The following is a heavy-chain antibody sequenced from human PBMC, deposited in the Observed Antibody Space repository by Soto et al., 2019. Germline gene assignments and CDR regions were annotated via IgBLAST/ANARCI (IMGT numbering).Heavy chain of an antibody. V-gene: IGHV3-30*18. Sequence: GGSLRLSCAASGFTFNIYGMHWVRQAPDKGLEWVALISYDGSNQYYADSVKGRFTISRDNSKNTLFLQMNSLRAGDTAVYYCAKDQASGQGSFDSWGQGTLVTVSS. CDR3: AKDQASGQGSFDS. J-gene: IGHJ4*02. CDR2: ISYDGSNQ. CDR1: GFTFNIYG.